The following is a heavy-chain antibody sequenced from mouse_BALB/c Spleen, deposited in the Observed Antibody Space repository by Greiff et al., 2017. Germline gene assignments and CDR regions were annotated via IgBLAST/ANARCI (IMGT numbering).Heavy chain of an antibody. V-gene: IGHV1S56*01. D-gene: IGHD2-14*01. J-gene: IGHJ3*01. CDR1: GYTFTSYY. Sequence: QVQLQQSGPELVKPGASVRISCKASGYTFTSYYIHWVKQRPGQGLEWIGWIYPGNVNTKYNEKFKGKATLTADKSSSTAYMQLSSLTSEDSAVYFCARPGGNRAYWGQGTLVTVSA. CDR2: IYPGNVNT. CDR3: ARPGGNRAY.